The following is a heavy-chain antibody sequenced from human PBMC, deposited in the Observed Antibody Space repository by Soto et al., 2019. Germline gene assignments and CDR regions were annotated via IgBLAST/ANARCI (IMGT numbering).Heavy chain of an antibody. CDR1: GFTFTSYA. CDR2: ISYDGSNK. D-gene: IGHD3-9*01. V-gene: IGHV3-30-3*01. Sequence: GSLRLSCAASGFTFTSYAMHWVRQAPGKGLEWVAVISYDGSNKYYADSVKGRFTISRDNSKNTLYLQMNSLRAEDTAVYYCARVQDILTAYLDYWGQGTLVTVSS. CDR3: ARVQDILTAYLDY. J-gene: IGHJ4*02.